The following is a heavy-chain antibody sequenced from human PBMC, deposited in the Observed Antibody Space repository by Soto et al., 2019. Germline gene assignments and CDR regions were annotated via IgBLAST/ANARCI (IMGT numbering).Heavy chain of an antibody. CDR3: AREPGRIAVAGFDY. Sequence: QVQLVESGGGVVQPGRSLRLSCVASGFMFDSYGMHWVRQAPGKGLEWVAIILYDGSEKYHADSVKGRFTIARDNSKNTLYLQMNGLRAEDTALYYCAREPGRIAVAGFDYWGQGTLVTVSS. J-gene: IGHJ4*02. CDR1: GFMFDSYG. D-gene: IGHD6-19*01. CDR2: ILYDGSEK. V-gene: IGHV3-33*01.